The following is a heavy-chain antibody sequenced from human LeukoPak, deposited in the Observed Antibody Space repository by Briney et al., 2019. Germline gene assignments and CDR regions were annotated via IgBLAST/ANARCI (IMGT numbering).Heavy chain of an antibody. J-gene: IGHJ4*02. CDR1: GYNFTNYW. V-gene: IGHV5-51*01. CDR2: LYPDDSDS. CDR3: VRPRLVDYFASGVTSFYFDS. Sequence: GESLKISCKGSGYNFTNYWIGWVRQVPGKGLEWMGVLYPDDSDSRYSPSFQGQVTISADKSINTAYLQWSSLKASDTAIYYCVRPRLVDYFASGVTSFYFDSWGQGTLVTVSS. D-gene: IGHD3-10*01.